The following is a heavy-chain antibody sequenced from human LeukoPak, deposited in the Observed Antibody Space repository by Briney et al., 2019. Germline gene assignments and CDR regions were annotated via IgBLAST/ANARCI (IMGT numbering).Heavy chain of an antibody. D-gene: IGHD2-15*01. J-gene: IGHJ4*02. CDR1: GGSISGYY. Sequence: SETLSLTCTVSGGSISGYYWSWIRQPPGKGLEWIGEINHSGSTNHNPSLKSRVTISVDTSKNQFSLKLSSVTAADTAVYYCARGGHCSGGSCYSDYWGQGTLVTVSS. V-gene: IGHV4-34*01. CDR3: ARGGHCSGGSCYSDY. CDR2: INHSGST.